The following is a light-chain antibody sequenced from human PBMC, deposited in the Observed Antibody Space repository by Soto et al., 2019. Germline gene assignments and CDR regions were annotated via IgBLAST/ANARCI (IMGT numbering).Light chain of an antibody. CDR3: SSYAGSNNRYV. V-gene: IGLV2-8*01. CDR1: SSDVGGYNY. J-gene: IGLJ1*01. CDR2: DVS. Sequence: QSALTQPPSASGSPGQSVTISCTGTSSDVGGYNYVSWYQQHPGKAPKLIIYDVSQRPSGVPDRFSGSKSGNTASLTVSGLQVDDEADYYCSSYAGSNNRYVFGTGTKV.